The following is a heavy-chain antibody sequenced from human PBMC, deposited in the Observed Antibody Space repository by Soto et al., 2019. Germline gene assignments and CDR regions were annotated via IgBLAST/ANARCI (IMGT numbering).Heavy chain of an antibody. Sequence: QVQLVQSGAEVKKPGSSVKVSCKASGGTFSSYTISWVRQAPGQGLEWMGRIIPILGIANYAQKFQGRVTITADKSTSTAYMELSSLRSEDTAVYYCARDPLYCSGGSCYSGAFDIRGQGTMVTVSS. CDR1: GGTFSSYT. J-gene: IGHJ3*02. D-gene: IGHD2-15*01. CDR3: ARDPLYCSGGSCYSGAFDI. V-gene: IGHV1-69*08. CDR2: IIPILGIA.